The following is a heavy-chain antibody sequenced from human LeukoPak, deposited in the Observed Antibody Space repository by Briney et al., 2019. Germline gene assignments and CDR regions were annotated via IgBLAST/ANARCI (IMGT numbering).Heavy chain of an antibody. CDR2: INQDGSGK. D-gene: IGHD3-9*01. V-gene: IGHV3-7*01. Sequence: PGGSLRLSCAASGFTFSDYWMSWVRQAPGQGLEWVANINQDGSGKYYVDSLEGRFTISRDNAKNSLYLQMNSLRAEDTAVYYCARDGMILTAYYADYWGQGTLVTVSS. CDR1: GFTFSDYW. CDR3: ARDGMILTAYYADY. J-gene: IGHJ4*02.